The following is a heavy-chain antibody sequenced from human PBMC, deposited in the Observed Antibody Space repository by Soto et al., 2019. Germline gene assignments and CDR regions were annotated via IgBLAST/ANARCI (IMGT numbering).Heavy chain of an antibody. CDR3: ARDGYSHYYYYGMDV. D-gene: IGHD5-18*01. Sequence: GAXVKVYCKASGGTFSSYAISWVRQAPGQGLEWMGGIIPIFGTANYAQKFQGRVTITADESTSTAYMELSSLRSEDTAVYYCARDGYSHYYYYGMDVWGQGTTVTVSS. CDR2: IIPIFGTA. V-gene: IGHV1-69*13. CDR1: GGTFSSYA. J-gene: IGHJ6*02.